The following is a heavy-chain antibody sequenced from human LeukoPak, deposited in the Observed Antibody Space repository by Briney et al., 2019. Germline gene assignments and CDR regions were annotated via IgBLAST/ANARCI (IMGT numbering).Heavy chain of an antibody. J-gene: IGHJ5*02. CDR3: AKGIARGYSSGWSS. D-gene: IGHD6-19*01. CDR1: GFTFSSYW. Sequence: PGGSLRLSCAASGFTFSSYWMSWVRQAPGKGLEWVANIKQDGSEKYYVDSVKGRFTISRDNSKNTLYLQMNSLRAEDTAVYYCAKGIARGYSSGWSSWGQGTLVTVSS. CDR2: IKQDGSEK. V-gene: IGHV3-7*03.